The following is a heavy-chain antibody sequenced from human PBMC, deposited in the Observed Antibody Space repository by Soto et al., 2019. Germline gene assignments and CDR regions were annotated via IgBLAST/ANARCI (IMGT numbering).Heavy chain of an antibody. CDR3: ATLGNGMDV. J-gene: IGHJ6*02. V-gene: IGHV4-39*01. Sequence: SETLSLTCTVSGGSISSSSYYWGWIRQPPGKGLEWIGSIYYSGSTYYNPSLKSRVTISVDTSKNQFSLKLSSVTAADTAVYYCATLGNGMDVWGQGTTVTISS. CDR1: GGSISSSSYY. D-gene: IGHD1-26*01. CDR2: IYYSGST.